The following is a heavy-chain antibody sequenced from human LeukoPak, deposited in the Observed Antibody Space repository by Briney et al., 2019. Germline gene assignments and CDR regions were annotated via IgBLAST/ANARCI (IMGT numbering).Heavy chain of an antibody. CDR3: ARSSSGWPNYFDY. V-gene: IGHV3-33*01. CDR1: GFTFSSYG. CDR2: IWYDGSNK. D-gene: IGHD6-19*01. Sequence: PGGSLRLSCAASGFTFSSYGMHWVRQAPGKGLEWVAVIWYDGSNKYYADSVKGRFTISRDNSKNTLYLQMNSLRAEHTAVYYCARSSSGWPNYFDYWGQGTLVTVSS. J-gene: IGHJ4*02.